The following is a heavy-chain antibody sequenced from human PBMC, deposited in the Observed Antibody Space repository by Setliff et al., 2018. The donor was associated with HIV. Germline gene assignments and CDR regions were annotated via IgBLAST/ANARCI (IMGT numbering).Heavy chain of an antibody. CDR3: VRGPQFTPH. V-gene: IGHV3-48*04. Sequence: PWGSLRLSCAASGFTFSSYSMNWVRQAPGKGLDWVSCTSSSGATIYYADSVKGRFTIYRDNTKNSLYLQMNILRTEDTAVYYCVRGPQFTPHWGQGTLVTVSS. J-gene: IGHJ4*02. CDR2: TSSSGATI. CDR1: GFTFSSYS. D-gene: IGHD3-16*01.